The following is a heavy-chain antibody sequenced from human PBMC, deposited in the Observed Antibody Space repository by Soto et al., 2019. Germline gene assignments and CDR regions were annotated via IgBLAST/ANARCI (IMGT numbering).Heavy chain of an antibody. CDR3: ARDLKEYCSDGKCNWFDP. V-gene: IGHV4-59*01. J-gene: IGHJ5*02. D-gene: IGHD2-15*01. Sequence: QVQLQESGPGLVKPSDTLSLTCTVSGASITTYYLSWIRQPPGKGLEWIGYISYSGSTDYNPSLKSRVTISFXAXXXQXXLQVRSATAADAAVYYCARDLKEYCSDGKCNWFDPWGQGTLVTVSS. CDR1: GASITTYY. CDR2: ISYSGST.